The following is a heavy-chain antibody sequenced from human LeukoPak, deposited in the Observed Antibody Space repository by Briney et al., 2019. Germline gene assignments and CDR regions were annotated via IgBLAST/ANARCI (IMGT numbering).Heavy chain of an antibody. CDR3: AKVSRVTVAGTLDY. Sequence: SLRLSCGASGFXXXXXAMTXVXQAPXXGXXWXXGISGSGVNIYYADSVKGRFTISRDNSKNTLYLQVNSLRAEDTAVYYCAKVSRVTVAGTLDYWGQGTLVTVSS. CDR1: GFXXXXXA. V-gene: IGHV3-23*01. D-gene: IGHD6-19*01. CDR2: ISGSGVNI. J-gene: IGHJ4*02.